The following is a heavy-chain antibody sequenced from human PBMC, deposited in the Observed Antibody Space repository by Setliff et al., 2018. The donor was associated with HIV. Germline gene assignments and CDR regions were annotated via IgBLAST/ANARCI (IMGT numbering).Heavy chain of an antibody. Sequence: GGSLRLSCAASGFTFSSYTMNWVRQAPGKGLEWVSYISSSSSTIYYADSVKGRFTISRDNAKNSLYLQMNSLRAEDTAVYYCAREGSSWPYYYYYMDVWGKGTTVTVSS. CDR2: ISSSSSTI. CDR3: AREGSSWPYYYYYMDV. D-gene: IGHD6-13*01. V-gene: IGHV3-48*01. CDR1: GFTFSSYT. J-gene: IGHJ6*03.